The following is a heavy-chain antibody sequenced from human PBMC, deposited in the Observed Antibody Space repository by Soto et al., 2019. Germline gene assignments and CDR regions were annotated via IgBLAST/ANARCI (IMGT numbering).Heavy chain of an antibody. V-gene: IGHV3-73*01. CDR2: VKSKAHGGTT. Sequence: GGSLRLSCAASGFTFSGSAMHWVRQASGKGLEWVGRVKSKAHGGTTDYAEPVKGRFAISRDDSKNMVYLQMNSLKIEDTAVYYCTRQYYDFWSGYSYYYYGMDVWGQGTTVTVSS. CDR3: TRQYYDFWSGYSYYYYGMDV. D-gene: IGHD3-3*01. J-gene: IGHJ6*02. CDR1: GFTFSGSA.